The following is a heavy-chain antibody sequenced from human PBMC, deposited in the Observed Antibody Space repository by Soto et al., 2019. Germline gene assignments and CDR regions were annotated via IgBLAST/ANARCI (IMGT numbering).Heavy chain of an antibody. Sequence: GASVKVSCKASGGTFSSYAISWVRQAPGQGLEWMGGIIPIFGTANYAQKFQGRVTITADESTSTAYMELSSLRSEDTAVYYCASNHPGTTPYGMDVWGQGTKVTVSS. CDR3: ASNHPGTTPYGMDV. J-gene: IGHJ6*02. CDR1: GGTFSSYA. D-gene: IGHD1-7*01. V-gene: IGHV1-69*13. CDR2: IIPIFGTA.